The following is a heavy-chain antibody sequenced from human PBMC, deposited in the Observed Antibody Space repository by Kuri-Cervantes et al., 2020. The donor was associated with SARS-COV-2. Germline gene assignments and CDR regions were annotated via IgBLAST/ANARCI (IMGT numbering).Heavy chain of an antibody. D-gene: IGHD5-12*01. J-gene: IGHJ3*02. Sequence: GESLKISCAASGFTLSSYWMSWVRQAPGKGLERVANIKQDGSEKYYVDSVKGRFTISRDNAKNSLYLQMNSLRAEDTAVYYCARDPGGYDLHDAFDIWGQGTMVTVSS. V-gene: IGHV3-7*01. CDR1: GFTLSSYW. CDR2: IKQDGSEK. CDR3: ARDPGGYDLHDAFDI.